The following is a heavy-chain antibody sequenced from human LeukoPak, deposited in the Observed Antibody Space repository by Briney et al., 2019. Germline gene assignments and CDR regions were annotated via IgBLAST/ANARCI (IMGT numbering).Heavy chain of an antibody. D-gene: IGHD3-22*01. V-gene: IGHV1-18*01. CDR3: ARDYYDSSGWPPDAFDI. CDR2: ISAYNGNT. Sequence: ASVKVSCKASGYTFTSYGISWVRQAPGQGLEWMGWISAYNGNTNYAQKLQGRVTMTTDTSTSTAYMELRSLRSDDTAVYYCARDYYDSSGWPPDAFDIWGPGTMVTVSS. J-gene: IGHJ3*02. CDR1: GYTFTSYG.